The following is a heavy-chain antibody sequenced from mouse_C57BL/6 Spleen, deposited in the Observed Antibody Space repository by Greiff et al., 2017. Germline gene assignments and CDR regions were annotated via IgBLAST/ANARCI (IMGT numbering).Heavy chain of an antibody. CDR1: GFTFTDYY. V-gene: IGHV7-3*01. J-gene: IGHJ2*01. CDR3: ARHSYYYGRYFDY. Sequence: EVMLVESGGGLVQPGGSLSLSCAASGFTFTDYYMSWVRQPPGKALEWLGFIRNKANGYTTEYSASVKGRFTISRDNSQSILYLQMNALRAEDSATYYCARHSYYYGRYFDYWGQGTTLTVSS. CDR2: IRNKANGYTT. D-gene: IGHD1-1*02.